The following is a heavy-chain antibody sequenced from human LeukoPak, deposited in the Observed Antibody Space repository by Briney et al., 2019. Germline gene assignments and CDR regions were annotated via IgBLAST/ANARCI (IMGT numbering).Heavy chain of an antibody. CDR3: ARGVPKTSYYYYYMDV. CDR1: RFTFSSYW. V-gene: IGHV3-7*01. Sequence: PGGSLRLSCAAPRFTFSSYWMSWVRQAPGKGLGWVANIKQDGSEKYYVDSVKGRFTISRDNAKNSLYLQMNSLRAEDTAVYYCARGVPKTSYYYYYMDVWGKGTTVTISS. CDR2: IKQDGSEK. D-gene: IGHD4-11*01. J-gene: IGHJ6*03.